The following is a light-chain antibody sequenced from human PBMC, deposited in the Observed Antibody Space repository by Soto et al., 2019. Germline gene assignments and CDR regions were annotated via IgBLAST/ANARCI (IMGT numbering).Light chain of an antibody. J-gene: IGLJ3*02. CDR2: MNS. CDR3: VAWDDNLGSRV. V-gene: IGLV1-47*01. CDR1: RSNIGSAI. Sequence: QSVLTQPPSLSGTPGQTVTISCIGSRSNIGSAIVHWYQQLPGTAPKHLIYMNSQRPSGVPDRFSGSKSGTPASLVITGLRPEDEADYYCVAWDDNLGSRVFGGGTKLTVL.